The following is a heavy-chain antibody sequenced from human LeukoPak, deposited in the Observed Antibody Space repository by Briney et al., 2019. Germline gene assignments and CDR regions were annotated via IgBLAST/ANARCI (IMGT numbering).Heavy chain of an antibody. D-gene: IGHD4-23*01. CDR1: GFTVSTNP. CDR2: IYSGGDT. Sequence: GGSLRLSCTGSGFTVSTNPWSWGRQAPGKGLEWVSFIYSGGDTHYSDSVKGRFTISRDNSKNTLYLQMNSLRAEDTAVYYCAREVATQDYYYYMDVWGKGTTVTVSS. J-gene: IGHJ6*03. CDR3: AREVATQDYYYYMDV. V-gene: IGHV3-53*05.